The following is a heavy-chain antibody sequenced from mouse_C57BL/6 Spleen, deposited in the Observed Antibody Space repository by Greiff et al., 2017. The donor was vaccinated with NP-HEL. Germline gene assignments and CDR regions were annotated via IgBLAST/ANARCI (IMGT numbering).Heavy chain of an antibody. CDR3: ARDSNYGDYAMDY. V-gene: IGHV2-6*01. D-gene: IGHD2-5*01. CDR2: IWGVGST. CDR1: GFSLTSYG. J-gene: IGHJ4*01. Sequence: QVQLQQSGPGLVAPSQSLSITCTVSGFSLTSYGVDWVRQSPGKGLEWLGVIWGVGSTNYNSALKSRLSLSKDNSKSQVFLKMNSLQTDDTAMYYCARDSNYGDYAMDYWGQGTSVTVSS.